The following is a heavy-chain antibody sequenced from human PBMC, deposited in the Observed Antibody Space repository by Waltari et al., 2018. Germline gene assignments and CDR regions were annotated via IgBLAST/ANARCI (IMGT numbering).Heavy chain of an antibody. V-gene: IGHV4-39*07. D-gene: IGHD6-6*01. CDR1: GGSISSSSYY. CDR2: IYYSGST. J-gene: IGHJ3*02. Sequence: QLQLQESGPGLVKPSETLSLTCTVSGGSISSSSYYWGWIRQPPGKGLEWIGSIYYSGSTYYNPSLKSRVTISVDTSKNQFSLKLSSVTAADTAVYYCARSSSSDTAFDIWGQGTMVTVYS. CDR3: ARSSSSDTAFDI.